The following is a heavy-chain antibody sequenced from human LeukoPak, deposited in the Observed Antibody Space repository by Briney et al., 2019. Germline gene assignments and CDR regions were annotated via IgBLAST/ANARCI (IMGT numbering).Heavy chain of an antibody. D-gene: IGHD1-1*01. Sequence: GGSLTLSCAVSGFTLSKYWMRWVRQAPGEGREGVAKAKQAGSEKYYADPVKGRFTIYRGNAKNCLDLQMNSMRGEDTAVYYCVRGEGTFVHWGQGTLVTVSS. CDR3: VRGEGTFVH. V-gene: IGHV3-7*04. CDR2: AKQAGSEK. CDR1: GFTLSKYW. J-gene: IGHJ4*02.